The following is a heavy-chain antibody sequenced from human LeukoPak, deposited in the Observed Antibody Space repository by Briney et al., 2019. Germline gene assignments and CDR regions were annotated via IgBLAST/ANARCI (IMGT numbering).Heavy chain of an antibody. CDR3: ANLCSSTSCYRGDY. CDR1: GGSISSYY. Sequence: PSETLSLTCTVSGGSISSYYWSWIRQPAGKGLEWIGRIYTSGSTNYNPSLKSRVTMSVDTSKNQFSLKLSSVTAADTAVYYCANLCSSTSCYRGDYWGQGTLVTVSS. V-gene: IGHV4-4*07. J-gene: IGHJ4*02. D-gene: IGHD2-2*01. CDR2: IYTSGST.